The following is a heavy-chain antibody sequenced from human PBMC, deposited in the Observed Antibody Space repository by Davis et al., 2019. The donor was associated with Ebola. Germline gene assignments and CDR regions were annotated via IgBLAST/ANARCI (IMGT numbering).Heavy chain of an antibody. CDR3: ARQDIVVVPAVRNYYYYGMDV. CDR2: IKQDGSEK. Sequence: GESLKISCAASGFTFSSYWMSWVRQAPGKGLEWVANIKQDGSEKYYVDSVKGRFTISRDNAKNSLYLQMNSLRAEDTAVYYCARQDIVVVPAVRNYYYYGMDVWGQGTTVTVSS. V-gene: IGHV3-7*01. J-gene: IGHJ6*02. CDR1: GFTFSSYW. D-gene: IGHD2-2*01.